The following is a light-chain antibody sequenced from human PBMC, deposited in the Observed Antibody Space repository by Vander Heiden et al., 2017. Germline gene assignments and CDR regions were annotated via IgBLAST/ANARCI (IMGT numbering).Light chain of an antibody. Sequence: IVLTQSPDTLSLSPGERATLSCSSSQSLSISYLAWYQQKPGQAPRLLVFGASFRATAIPDRFSASGSGTDFTLTISRLEPEDFAVYYCQQSSVSPLTFGGGTKVEFK. V-gene: IGKV3-20*01. CDR1: QSLSISY. J-gene: IGKJ4*01. CDR3: QQSSVSPLT. CDR2: GAS.